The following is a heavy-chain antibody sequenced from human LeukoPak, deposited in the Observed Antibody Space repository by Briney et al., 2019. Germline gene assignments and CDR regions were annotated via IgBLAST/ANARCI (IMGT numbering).Heavy chain of an antibody. CDR3: AKGRTEMVLGPFDY. CDR2: ISYDGSNK. J-gene: IGHJ4*02. V-gene: IGHV3-30*18. CDR1: GFTFSTYG. Sequence: GGSLRLSCAASGFTFSTYGMHWVRQAPDKGLEWVAVISYDGSNKYYADSVKGRFTISRDNSKNTLYLQMNSLRVEDTAVYYCAKGRTEMVLGPFDYWGQGTLVPVSS. D-gene: IGHD3-10*01.